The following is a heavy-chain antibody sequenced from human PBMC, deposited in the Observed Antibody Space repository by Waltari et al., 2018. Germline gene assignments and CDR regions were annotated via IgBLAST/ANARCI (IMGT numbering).Heavy chain of an antibody. CDR1: GGSISSYY. D-gene: IGHD2-8*01. J-gene: IGHJ6*02. CDR2: INHSGST. V-gene: IGHV4-59*12. CDR3: ARGTIEVMVYASGMDV. Sequence: QVQLQESGPGLVKPSETLSLTCTVSGGSISSYYWSWIRQPPGKGLEWIGEINHSGSTNYNPFLKSRVTISVDTSKNQFSLKLSSVTAADTAVYYCARGTIEVMVYASGMDVWDQGTTVTVSS.